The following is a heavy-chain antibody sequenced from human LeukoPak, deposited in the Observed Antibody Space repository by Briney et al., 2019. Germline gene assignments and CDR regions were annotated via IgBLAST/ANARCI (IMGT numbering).Heavy chain of an antibody. V-gene: IGHV3-7*01. J-gene: IGHJ6*02. CDR2: IKEDVSEK. CDR1: GFTFSSYW. Sequence: GGSLRLSCAASGFTFSSYWMSWVREAPGKGLEGVANIKEDVSEKYYVDSVKGRFYITRDNAKISLYLQMNSLRAEDTAVYYCARERPSQYYYYGMDVWGQGTTVTVSS. CDR3: ARERPSQYYYYGMDV.